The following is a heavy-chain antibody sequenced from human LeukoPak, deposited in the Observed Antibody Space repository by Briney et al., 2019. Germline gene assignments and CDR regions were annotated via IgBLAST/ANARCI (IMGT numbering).Heavy chain of an antibody. Sequence: GGSLRLSCEASGFTFSRHAMSWVRQAPGKGLEWVSSLSGTGGSTYYADSVKGRLTVSRDNSRNMLYLEMNSLRAEDTAVYYCARKLGRYFDYWGQGTLVTVSS. CDR3: ARKLGRYFDY. CDR1: GFTFSRHA. D-gene: IGHD7-27*01. CDR2: LSGTGGST. J-gene: IGHJ4*02. V-gene: IGHV3-23*01.